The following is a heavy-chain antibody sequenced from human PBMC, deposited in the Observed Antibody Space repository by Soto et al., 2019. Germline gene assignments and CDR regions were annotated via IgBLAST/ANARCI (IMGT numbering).Heavy chain of an antibody. V-gene: IGHV4-34*01. CDR3: ARRRITMVRGVITRSIYCMDV. D-gene: IGHD3-10*01. CDR2: INHSGST. Sequence: QVQLQQWGAGLLKPSETLSLTCAVYGGSFSGYYWSWIRQPPGKGLEWIGEINHSGSTNYNPSLKRQGTISSDTSKHQFSLKRSSVTAADTAVYYCARRRITMVRGVITRSIYCMDVWGQGTTVTVSS. J-gene: IGHJ6*02. CDR1: GGSFSGYY.